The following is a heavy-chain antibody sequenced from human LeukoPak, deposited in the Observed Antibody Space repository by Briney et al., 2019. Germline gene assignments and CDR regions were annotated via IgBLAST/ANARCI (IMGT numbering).Heavy chain of an antibody. CDR2: ISYDGSNK. CDR1: GFTFSRYW. J-gene: IGHJ4*02. V-gene: IGHV3-30-3*01. Sequence: PGGSLRLSCAASGFTFSRYWMNWVRQAPGKGLEWVAVISYDGSNKYYADSVKGRFTISRDNAKNSLYLQMNSLRAEDTALYYCAREYLEYYDYVWGSYPFDYWGQGTLVTVSS. CDR3: AREYLEYYDYVWGSYPFDY. D-gene: IGHD3-16*01.